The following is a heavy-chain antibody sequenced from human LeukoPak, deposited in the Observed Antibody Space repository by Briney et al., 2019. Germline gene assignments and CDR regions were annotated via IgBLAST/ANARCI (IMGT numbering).Heavy chain of an antibody. D-gene: IGHD4-17*01. CDR1: GLIFRSYA. J-gene: IGHJ5*02. CDR3: ARLGGGTTVTT. Sequence: GGSLRLSCAASGLIFRSYAMSWVRQAPGKGLEWVSTMSGSGSNTYYADSVKGRFTISRDNSKNTLYLQMNTLRAEDTALYYCARLGGGTTVTTWGQGTLVTVSS. CDR2: MSGSGSNT. V-gene: IGHV3-23*01.